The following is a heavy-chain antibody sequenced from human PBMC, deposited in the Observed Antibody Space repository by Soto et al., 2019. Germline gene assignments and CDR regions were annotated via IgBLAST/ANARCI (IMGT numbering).Heavy chain of an antibody. D-gene: IGHD3-22*01. Sequence: LRLSCATSGFSFSISDMTWVRQAPGKGLEYVSSINYSGRYMFYAGSLRGRFTVSGDNAKNSLYLQMNSLRAEDTAVYYCARKSSSDSTGYDYFDYWGQGTLVTVSS. V-gene: IGHV3-21*06. CDR2: INYSGRYM. CDR1: GFSFSISD. CDR3: ARKSSSDSTGYDYFDY. J-gene: IGHJ4*02.